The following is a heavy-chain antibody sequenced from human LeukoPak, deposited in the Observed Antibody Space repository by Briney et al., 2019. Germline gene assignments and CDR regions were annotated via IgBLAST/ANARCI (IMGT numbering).Heavy chain of an antibody. D-gene: IGHD3-3*01. CDR1: GFTMSRYN. Sequence: PGGSLRLSCAASGFTMSRYNMNWVRQAPGKVVEWVSSISSSRSDIYYADSVKGRFTISRDNAKNSLYLQMNSLRAEDTAVYYCARGSEWLPGVGDYWGQGTLVTVSS. J-gene: IGHJ4*02. CDR2: ISSSRSDI. V-gene: IGHV3-21*01. CDR3: ARGSEWLPGVGDY.